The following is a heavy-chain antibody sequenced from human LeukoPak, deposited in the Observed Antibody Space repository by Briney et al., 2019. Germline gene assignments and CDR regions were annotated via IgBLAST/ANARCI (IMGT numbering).Heavy chain of an antibody. Sequence: GGSLRLSCAASGFTFSSYAMSWVRQAPGKGLEWVSAISGSGGSTYYADSVKGRFTISRDNSKNTLYLQMNSLRAEDTAVYYCAKGGHSGGSCYLGWTCHYYYMDVWGKGTTVTVSS. CDR2: ISGSGGST. D-gene: IGHD2-15*01. CDR3: AKGGHSGGSCYLGWTCHYYYMDV. CDR1: GFTFSSYA. J-gene: IGHJ6*03. V-gene: IGHV3-23*01.